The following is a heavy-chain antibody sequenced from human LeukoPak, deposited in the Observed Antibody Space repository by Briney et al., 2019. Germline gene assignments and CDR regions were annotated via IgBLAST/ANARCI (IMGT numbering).Heavy chain of an antibody. CDR1: GVSISSSNSY. CDR2: IYYSGST. J-gene: IGHJ4*02. D-gene: IGHD3-10*01. CDR3: ARGRVYYYGSGSCDY. Sequence: SETLSLTCTVSGVSISSSNSYWGWIRQPPGKGLEWIGSIYYSGSTYYNPSLKSRATISVDTSKNQFSLKLSSVTAADTAVYYCARGRVYYYGSGSCDYWGQGTLVTVSS. V-gene: IGHV4-39*01.